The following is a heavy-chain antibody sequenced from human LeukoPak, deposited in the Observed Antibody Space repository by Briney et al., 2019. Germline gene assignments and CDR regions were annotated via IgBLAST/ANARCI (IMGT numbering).Heavy chain of an antibody. CDR3: AKAISGSCCFDY. V-gene: IGHV3-23*01. Sequence: PGGSLRLSCVGSEFTFSNYAMSGVRQAPGRGLEWVSFISGSGGSTYYADSVKGRFTISRDNSRDTLYLQMNSLRAEDTAVYYCAKAISGSCCFDYWGLGTLVTVSS. CDR1: EFTFSNYA. D-gene: IGHD1-26*01. J-gene: IGHJ4*02. CDR2: ISGSGGST.